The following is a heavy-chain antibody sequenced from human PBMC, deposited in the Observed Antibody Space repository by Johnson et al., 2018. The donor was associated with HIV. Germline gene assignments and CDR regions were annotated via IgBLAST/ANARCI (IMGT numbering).Heavy chain of an antibody. Sequence: MQLVESEGGLVQPGGSLRLSCTASGFSFSDYWMTWVRQAPGKGLEWVGRIKSKTDGGTTDYAAPVKGRFTISRDDSKNTLYLQMNSLKTEDTAVYYCAREDVGSSAPDAFDIWGQGTMVTVSS. V-gene: IGHV3-15*01. J-gene: IGHJ3*02. CDR1: GFSFSDYW. CDR3: AREDVGSSAPDAFDI. D-gene: IGHD1-26*01. CDR2: IKSKTDGGTT.